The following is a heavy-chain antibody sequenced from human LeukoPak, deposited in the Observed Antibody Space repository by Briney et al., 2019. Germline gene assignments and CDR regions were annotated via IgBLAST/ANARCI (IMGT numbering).Heavy chain of an antibody. D-gene: IGHD3/OR15-3a*01. J-gene: IGHJ5*02. Sequence: GRSLRLSCAASGFTFDDYAMHWVRQAPGKGLEWVSGISWNSGSIGYADSVKGRFTISRDNAKNSLYLQMNSLRAEDTAVYYCARDWTGYWSWGQGTLVTVSS. CDR2: ISWNSGSI. CDR1: GFTFDDYA. V-gene: IGHV3-9*01. CDR3: ARDWTGYWS.